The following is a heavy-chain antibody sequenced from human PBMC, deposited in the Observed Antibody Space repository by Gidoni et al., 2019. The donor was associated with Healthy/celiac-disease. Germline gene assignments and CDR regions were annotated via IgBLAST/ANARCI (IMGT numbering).Heavy chain of an antibody. J-gene: IGHJ4*02. V-gene: IGHV3-7*01. Sequence: EVQLVESGGGLVQLGGSRGLPGQPSGSTFISFWMSWVRQAPGKGLEWVANIKQDGSEKYYVDSVKGRFTISRDNAKNSLYLQMNSLRAEDTAVYYCAREDVGIQLWLGSFDYWGQGTLVTVSS. CDR3: AREDVGIQLWLGSFDY. CDR1: GSTFISFW. CDR2: IKQDGSEK. D-gene: IGHD5-18*01.